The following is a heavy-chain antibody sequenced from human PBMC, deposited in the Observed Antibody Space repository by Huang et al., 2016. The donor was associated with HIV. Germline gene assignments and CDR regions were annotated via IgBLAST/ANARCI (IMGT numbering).Heavy chain of an antibody. CDR3: ARDGVIGAFDI. CDR2: ISAYSGNT. CDR1: GYTFPTYG. J-gene: IGHJ3*02. V-gene: IGHV1-18*01. Sequence: QVQLVQSGAEVKKPGASVKVSCKASGYTFPTYGISWVRPAPGQGLVWMGWISAYSGNTKYAQKLQGRVTMTTDTSTSTAYMELRGLRSDDTARYYCARDGVIGAFDIWGQGTMVTVSS. D-gene: IGHD3-10*01.